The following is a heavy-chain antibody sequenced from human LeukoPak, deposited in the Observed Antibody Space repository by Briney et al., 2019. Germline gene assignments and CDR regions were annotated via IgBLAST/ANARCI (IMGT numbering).Heavy chain of an antibody. D-gene: IGHD3-10*02. CDR3: AELGITMIGGV. Sequence: PGGSLRLSCAASGFSFSSYEMNWVRQAPGKGLEWISYISSSGITIYYADSVKGRFTTSRDNARNSLYLQMNSLRAEDTAVYYCAELGITMIGGVWGKGTTVTISS. CDR1: GFSFSSYE. J-gene: IGHJ6*04. CDR2: ISSSGITI. V-gene: IGHV3-48*03.